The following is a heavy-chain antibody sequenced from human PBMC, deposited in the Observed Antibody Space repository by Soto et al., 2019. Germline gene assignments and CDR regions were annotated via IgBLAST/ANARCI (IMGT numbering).Heavy chain of an antibody. CDR2: TYYMSKWYN. D-gene: IGHD6-6*01. CDR1: VDIVSSNNAA. J-gene: IGHJ2*01. CDR3: ARAHLIASRLMWYLDI. Sequence: SPTLSLTCAISVDIVSSNNAAWHWIRQSPSRGLEWLGRTYYMSKWYNDYAMSVKGRITINPDTSKDHFSLQLNSVTPEDTAVYYCARAHLIASRLMWYLDIWGRGTLLTVSS. V-gene: IGHV6-1*01.